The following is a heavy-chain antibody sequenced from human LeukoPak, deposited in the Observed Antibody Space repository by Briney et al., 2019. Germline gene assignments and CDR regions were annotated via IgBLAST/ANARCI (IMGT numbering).Heavy chain of an antibody. Sequence: NPSETLSLTCSVSGDSISSYYWSWIRQPPGKGLEWIGYIYYSGSTNYNPSLKSRVTISVDTSKNQFSLKLSSVTAADTAVYYCARDNWNYGSSMDVWGQGTTVTVSS. CDR2: IYYSGST. CDR1: GDSISSYY. J-gene: IGHJ6*02. V-gene: IGHV4-59*01. D-gene: IGHD1-7*01. CDR3: ARDNWNYGSSMDV.